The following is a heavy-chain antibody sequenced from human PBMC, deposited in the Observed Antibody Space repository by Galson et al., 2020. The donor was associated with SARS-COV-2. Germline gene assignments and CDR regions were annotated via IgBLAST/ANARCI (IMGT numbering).Heavy chain of an antibody. CDR1: GFTFSDYY. D-gene: IGHD4-17*01. V-gene: IGHV3-11*06. CDR3: ARDGSSAVYGDPLGGWFDP. J-gene: IGHJ5*02. CDR2: ISSSSTYT. Sequence: GGSLRLSCAAPGFTFSDYYMTWIRQAPGKGLEWVSYISSSSTYTNYADSVKGRFTISRDNAKNSLYLQMNSLRAEDTAVYYCARDGSSAVYGDPLGGWFDPWGQGTLVTVSS.